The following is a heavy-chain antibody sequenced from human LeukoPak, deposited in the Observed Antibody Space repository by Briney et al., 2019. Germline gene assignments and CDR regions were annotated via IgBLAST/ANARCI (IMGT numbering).Heavy chain of an antibody. J-gene: IGHJ4*02. CDR3: ARDLYTIFGVVSGSFDY. CDR2: ISYDGNNK. CDR1: GFTFSSYA. Sequence: PGRSLRLSCAASGFTFSSYAMHWVRQAPGKGLEWVAVISYDGNNKFYADSVKGRFTISRDNSKNTLYLQMNSLRAEDTALYYCARDLYTIFGVVSGSFDYWGQGTLVTVSS. V-gene: IGHV3-30-3*01. D-gene: IGHD3-3*01.